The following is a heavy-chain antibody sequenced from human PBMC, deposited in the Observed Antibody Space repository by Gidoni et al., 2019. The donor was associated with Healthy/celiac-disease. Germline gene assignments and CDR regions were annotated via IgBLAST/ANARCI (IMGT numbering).Heavy chain of an antibody. CDR3: ARACSGGSCLGYFDY. Sequence: QVQLQQWGAGLLNPSETLSLTCAVYGGAFRGYYWSWIHQPPGKGLEWIGEINHSGSTNYNPSLKSRVTISVDTSKNQFSLKLSSVTAADTAVYYCARACSGGSCLGYFDYWGQGTLVTVSS. CDR1: GGAFRGYY. V-gene: IGHV4-34*01. D-gene: IGHD2-15*01. CDR2: INHSGST. J-gene: IGHJ4*02.